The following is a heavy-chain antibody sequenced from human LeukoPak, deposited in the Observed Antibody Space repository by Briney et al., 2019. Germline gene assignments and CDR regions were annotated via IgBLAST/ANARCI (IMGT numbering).Heavy chain of an antibody. Sequence: ASVKVSCKDSGYTFTSYAMDWVGQAPGQGREWMGWINTNTGNPTYAQGFTGRFVFSLDTSVSTAYLQISSLKAEDTAVYYCAREGSSGYYPLYYGMDVWGQGTTVTVFS. V-gene: IGHV7-4-1*02. CDR2: INTNTGNP. D-gene: IGHD3-22*01. J-gene: IGHJ6*02. CDR1: GYTFTSYA. CDR3: AREGSSGYYPLYYGMDV.